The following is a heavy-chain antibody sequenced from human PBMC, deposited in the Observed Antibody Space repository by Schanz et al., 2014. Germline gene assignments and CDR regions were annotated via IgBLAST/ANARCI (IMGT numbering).Heavy chain of an antibody. CDR3: ARGGSSGYDFSIYYMDV. CDR2: IWYDGNNK. V-gene: IGHV3-33*01. CDR1: GFAFNNSG. J-gene: IGHJ6*03. D-gene: IGHD5-12*01. Sequence: QVQLAESGGGVVQPGRSLRLSCAASGFAFNNSGMHWVRQAPGKGLEWVAIIWYDGNNKKYAASVKGRFTISRDNFKNTLFLQMNSLRAEDTAAYYCARGGSSGYDFSIYYMDVWGKGTTVTVSS.